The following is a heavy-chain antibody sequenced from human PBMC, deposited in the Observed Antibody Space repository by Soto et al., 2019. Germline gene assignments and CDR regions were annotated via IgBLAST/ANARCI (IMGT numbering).Heavy chain of an antibody. V-gene: IGHV1-2*04. J-gene: IGHJ6*02. CDR3: ARDEVAAAGTSHYYYYYGMDV. Sequence: ASVKVSCKASGGTFSSYSMHWVRQAPGQGLEWMGWINPNSGGTNYAQKFQGWVTMTRDTSISTAYMELSRLRSDDTAVYYCARDEVAAAGTSHYYYYYGMDVWGQGTTVTVSS. CDR2: INPNSGGT. D-gene: IGHD6-13*01. CDR1: GGTFSSYS.